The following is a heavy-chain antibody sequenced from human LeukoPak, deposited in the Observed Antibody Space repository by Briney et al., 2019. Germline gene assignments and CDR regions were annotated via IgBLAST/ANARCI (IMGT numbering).Heavy chain of an antibody. CDR2: IYPGDSDT. Sequence: GESLKISCKGAGESFTSYWIGWVRQMPGKGLEWMGIIYPGDSDTRYSPSFQGQVTISADKSISTAYLQWSSLRAEDTAVYYCAKAVVIVPTATPFDYWGQGTLVTVSS. CDR1: GESFTSYW. V-gene: IGHV5-51*01. J-gene: IGHJ4*02. CDR3: AKAVVIVPTATPFDY. D-gene: IGHD2-2*01.